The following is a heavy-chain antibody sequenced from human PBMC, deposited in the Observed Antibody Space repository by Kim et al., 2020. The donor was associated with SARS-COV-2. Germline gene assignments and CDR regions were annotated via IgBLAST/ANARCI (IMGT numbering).Heavy chain of an antibody. Sequence: SVKVSCKASGGTFSSYAISWVRQAPGQGLEWMGRIIPILGIANYAQKFQGRVTITADKSTSTAYMELSSLRSEDTAVYYCARGCSGGSCYPHWGQGTLVTVSS. CDR2: IIPILGIA. CDR3: ARGCSGGSCYPH. J-gene: IGHJ4*02. CDR1: GGTFSSYA. D-gene: IGHD2-15*01. V-gene: IGHV1-69*04.